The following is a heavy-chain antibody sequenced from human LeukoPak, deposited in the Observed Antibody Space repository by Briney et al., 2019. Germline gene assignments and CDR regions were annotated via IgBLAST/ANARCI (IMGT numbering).Heavy chain of an antibody. CDR2: IFSGGST. V-gene: IGHV3-53*01. J-gene: IGHJ3*02. Sequence: QSGGSLRLSCAASGFTVSSIHMSWVRQAPGKRLEWVSVIFSGGSTYYTDSVKGRFTISRDNSKNTLYLQMNSLRAEDTAIYYCARAQTRAFDIWGQGTMVTVSS. CDR1: GFTVSSIH. CDR3: ARAQTRAFDI.